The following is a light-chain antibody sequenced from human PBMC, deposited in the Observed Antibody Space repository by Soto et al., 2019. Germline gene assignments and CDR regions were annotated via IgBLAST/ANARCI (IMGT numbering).Light chain of an antibody. V-gene: IGKV3-15*01. CDR2: VTS. CDR3: QQYTNWPLVT. Sequence: IVVKKSLATVSVSQGERATLSCRASQSVSIKLAWYQHKPGQAPRLIIYVTSTRAIGIPASFSGSGSGTEFTLTISILHSEDFAIHYCQQYTNWPLVTFGHGRRLEIK. J-gene: IGKJ5*01. CDR1: QSVSIK.